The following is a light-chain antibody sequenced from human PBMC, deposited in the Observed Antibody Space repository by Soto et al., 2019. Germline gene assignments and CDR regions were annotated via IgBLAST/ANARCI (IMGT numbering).Light chain of an antibody. CDR2: AAS. J-gene: IGKJ1*01. CDR1: QSISSY. Sequence: DIQMTQSPSSLSASVGDRVTITCRASQSISSYLNWYQQKPGKAPKLLIYAASSLQSGVPSRFSGSGSGTDFTLTISSLQPEDFATYECQQSYSTPRTFGHRTKVEIK. V-gene: IGKV1-39*01. CDR3: QQSYSTPRT.